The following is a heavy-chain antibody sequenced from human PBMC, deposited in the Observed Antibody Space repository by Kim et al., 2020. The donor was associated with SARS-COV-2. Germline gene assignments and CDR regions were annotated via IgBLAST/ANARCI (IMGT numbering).Heavy chain of an antibody. V-gene: IGHV4-39*01. Sequence: SETLSLTCTVSGGSISSSSYYWGWIRQPPGKGLEWIGSIYYSGSTYYNPSLKSRVTISVDTSKNQFSLKLSSVTAADTAVYYCARQSVPEVDYWGQGTLVTVSS. J-gene: IGHJ4*02. CDR3: ARQSVPEVDY. CDR2: IYYSGST. CDR1: GGSISSSSYY.